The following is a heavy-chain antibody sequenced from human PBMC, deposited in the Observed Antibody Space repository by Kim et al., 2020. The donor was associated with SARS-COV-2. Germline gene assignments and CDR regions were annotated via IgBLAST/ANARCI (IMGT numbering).Heavy chain of an antibody. CDR3: VRGITIFGVRVAGP. Sequence: ADSVKVRFTNSRDTSKNTPYLQMSSLRAEDTAVYYCVRGITIFGVRVAGPWGQGTLVTVSS. D-gene: IGHD3-3*01. J-gene: IGHJ5*02. V-gene: IGHV3-64D*06.